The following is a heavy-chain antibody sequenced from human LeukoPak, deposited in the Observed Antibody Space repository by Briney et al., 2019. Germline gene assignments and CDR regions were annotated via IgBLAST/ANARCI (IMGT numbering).Heavy chain of an antibody. Sequence: PGGSLRLSCAASGFTFSHHGMHWVRQAPGKGLEWVAFIRNDGSNHYYADSVKGRFTISRDNSKNTLYLQMNSLRAEDTAVYYCAKDLVNWNYVQVFDYWGQGTLVTVSS. J-gene: IGHJ4*02. CDR3: AKDLVNWNYVQVFDY. CDR1: GFTFSHHG. V-gene: IGHV3-30*02. CDR2: IRNDGSNH. D-gene: IGHD1-7*01.